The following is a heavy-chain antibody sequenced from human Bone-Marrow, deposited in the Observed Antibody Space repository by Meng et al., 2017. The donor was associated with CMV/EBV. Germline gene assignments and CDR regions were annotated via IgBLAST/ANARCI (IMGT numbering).Heavy chain of an antibody. Sequence: ASVKVSCKASGYTFTGYYMHWVRQATGQGLEWMGWMNPNSGNTGYAQKFQGRVTITRNTSISTAYMELSSLRSEDTAVYYCARVTVGATSWFDPWGQGTLVTVSS. CDR2: MNPNSGNT. V-gene: IGHV1-8*03. J-gene: IGHJ5*02. CDR1: GYTFTGYY. D-gene: IGHD1-26*01. CDR3: ARVTVGATSWFDP.